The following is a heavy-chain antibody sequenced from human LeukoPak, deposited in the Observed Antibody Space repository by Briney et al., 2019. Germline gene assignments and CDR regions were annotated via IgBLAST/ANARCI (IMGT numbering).Heavy chain of an antibody. D-gene: IGHD3-9*01. Sequence: GGSLRLSCAASGFTFNTYWMSWVRQAPGKGLEWVANIKQDGSEKYYVDSVKGRFTISRDNAKNSLYLQMNSLRAEDTAVYYCARRHVLRYFGGFDYWGQGTLVTVSS. V-gene: IGHV3-7*01. CDR1: GFTFNTYW. CDR3: ARRHVLRYFGGFDY. J-gene: IGHJ4*02. CDR2: IKQDGSEK.